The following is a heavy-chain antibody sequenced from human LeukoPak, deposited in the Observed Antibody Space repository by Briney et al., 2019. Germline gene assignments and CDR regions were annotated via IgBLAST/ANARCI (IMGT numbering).Heavy chain of an antibody. D-gene: IGHD2-2*01. CDR2: ISSSSSTI. J-gene: IGHJ6*03. CDR3: ARPPRTGSRYQLLPNYYMDV. CDR1: GFTFSSYS. V-gene: IGHV3-48*01. Sequence: GGSLRLSCAASGFTFSSYSMTWVRQAPGKGREWVSYISSSSSTIYYADSVKGRFTISRDNAKDSLYLQMNSLRAEDTAVYYCARPPRTGSRYQLLPNYYMDVWGKGTTVTVSS.